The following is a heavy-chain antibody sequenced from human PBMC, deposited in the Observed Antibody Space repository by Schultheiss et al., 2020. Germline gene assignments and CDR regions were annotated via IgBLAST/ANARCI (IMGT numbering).Heavy chain of an antibody. CDR2: IYYSGST. Sequence: SETLSLTCTVSGGSISSGSYYWSWIRQPAGKGLEWIGYIYYSGSTNYNPSLKSRVTISVDKSKNQFSLKLSSVTAADTAVYYCARRHYYYGMDVWGQGTTVTVSS. CDR3: ARRHYYYGMDV. V-gene: IGHV4-61*10. J-gene: IGHJ6*02. CDR1: GGSISSGSYY.